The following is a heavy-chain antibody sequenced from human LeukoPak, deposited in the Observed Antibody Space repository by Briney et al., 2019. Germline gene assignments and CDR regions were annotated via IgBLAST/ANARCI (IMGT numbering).Heavy chain of an antibody. D-gene: IGHD3-9*01. CDR1: GGPISSSSYY. V-gene: IGHV4-39*01. CDR3: ARSTSNSNYDILTGYISTFDY. Sequence: SETLSLTCAVSGGPISSSSYYWGWIRQPPGKGLEWIGSIYYSGSTYYNPSLKSRVTISVDTSKNQFSLKLSSVTAADTAVYYCARSTSNSNYDILTGYISTFDYWGQGTLVTVSS. J-gene: IGHJ4*02. CDR2: IYYSGST.